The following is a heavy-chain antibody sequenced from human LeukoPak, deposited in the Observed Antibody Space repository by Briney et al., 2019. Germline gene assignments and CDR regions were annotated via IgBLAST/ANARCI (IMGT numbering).Heavy chain of an antibody. CDR2: IHAIGST. Sequence: SETLSLTCTVSGGPMSDSYWYWIRHSAATGMEWIGRIHAIGSTNYNPSLKSRVIISLDTSKNQFSLSLSAVTAADSAIYFCARGDFDASGYSVPFDYWGQGALVTVSS. CDR1: GGPMSDSY. V-gene: IGHV4-4*07. D-gene: IGHD3-22*01. CDR3: ARGDFDASGYSVPFDY. J-gene: IGHJ4*02.